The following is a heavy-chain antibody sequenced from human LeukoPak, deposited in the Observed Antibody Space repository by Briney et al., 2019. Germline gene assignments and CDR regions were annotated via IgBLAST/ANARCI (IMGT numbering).Heavy chain of an antibody. Sequence: GGSLRLSCAASRFTFRNYAMHWVRQAPGKGLEWVAVISSDGTNKDYAGSVKGRFIISRDNSKNTLYLQMNSLRAEDTAVYYCSRDRHCIGSTCYGLWGQGTRVAVSS. CDR2: ISSDGTNK. CDR1: RFTFRNYA. D-gene: IGHD2-2*01. J-gene: IGHJ4*02. V-gene: IGHV3-30*14. CDR3: SRDRHCIGSTCYGL.